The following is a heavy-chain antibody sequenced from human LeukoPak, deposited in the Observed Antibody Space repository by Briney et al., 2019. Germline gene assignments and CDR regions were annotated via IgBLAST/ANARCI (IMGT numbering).Heavy chain of an antibody. V-gene: IGHV3-7*01. CDR3: ARRYFDY. J-gene: IGHJ4*02. CDR1: GFTFSSYG. CDR2: IKQDGSEK. Sequence: GGSLRLSCAASGFTFSSYGMHWVHQAPGKGLEWVANIKQDGSEKYYVDSVKGRFTISRDNAKNSLYLQMNSLRAEDTAVYYCARRYFDYWGQGTLVTVSS.